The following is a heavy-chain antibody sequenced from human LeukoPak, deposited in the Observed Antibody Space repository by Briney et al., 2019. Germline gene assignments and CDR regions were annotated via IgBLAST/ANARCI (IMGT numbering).Heavy chain of an antibody. CDR2: INHSVST. V-gene: IGHV4-34*01. CDR1: GGSFSGYY. J-gene: IGHJ4*02. CDR3: ARGYGVHLYYFDY. Sequence: SETLSLTCAVYGGSFSGYYWSWIRQPPGKGLEWIGEINHSVSTNYNPSPKSRVTISVDTSKNQSSLKLSSVTAADTAVYYCARGYGVHLYYFDYWGQGTLVTVSS. D-gene: IGHD4-17*01.